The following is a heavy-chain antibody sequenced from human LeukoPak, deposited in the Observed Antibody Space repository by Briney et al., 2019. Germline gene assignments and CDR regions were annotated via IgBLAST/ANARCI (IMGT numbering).Heavy chain of an antibody. Sequence: SETLSLTCTVSGGSISSYYWSWIRQPPGKGLEWIGYIYYSGSTNYNPSLKSRVTISVDTSKNQFSLKLSSVTAADTAVYYCARRQGRWFDPWGQGTLVTVSS. CDR3: ARRQGRWFDP. J-gene: IGHJ5*02. V-gene: IGHV4-59*08. D-gene: IGHD1-26*01. CDR2: IYYSGST. CDR1: GGSISSYY.